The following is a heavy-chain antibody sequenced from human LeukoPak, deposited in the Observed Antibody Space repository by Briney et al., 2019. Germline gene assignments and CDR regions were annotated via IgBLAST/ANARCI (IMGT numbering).Heavy chain of an antibody. CDR2: IKQDGSEK. CDR3: ARDLIAEAIFDP. D-gene: IGHD6-13*01. Sequence: PGGSLRLSCAASGFTFSSYWMSWVRQAPGKGPEWVANIKQDGSEKYYVDSVKGRFTISRDNAKNSLYLQMNSLRAEDTAVYYWARDLIAEAIFDPWGKGTLVTVS. CDR1: GFTFSSYW. J-gene: IGHJ5*02. V-gene: IGHV3-7*01.